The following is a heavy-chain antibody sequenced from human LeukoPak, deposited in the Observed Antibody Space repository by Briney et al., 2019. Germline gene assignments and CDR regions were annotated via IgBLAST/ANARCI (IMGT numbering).Heavy chain of an antibody. CDR1: GGSMRSNSFY. CDR2: INYGGHT. CDR3: ARTHFDSLGWFDP. V-gene: IGHV4-39*07. D-gene: IGHD3-9*01. Sequence: SETLSLTCTVSGGSMRSNSFYWGWIRQPPGKGLEWLGNINYGGHTYFNPSVKSRVTLSVDVSKNRFSLNLTSVTAADTALYFCARTHFDSLGWFDPWGQGIQVIVSS. J-gene: IGHJ5*02.